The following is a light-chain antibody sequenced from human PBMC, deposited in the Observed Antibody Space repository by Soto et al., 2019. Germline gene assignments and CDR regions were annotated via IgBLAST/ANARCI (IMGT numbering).Light chain of an antibody. V-gene: IGLV2-23*02. CDR3: CSYAGTSTHTV. Sequence: QLVLTQPASVSGSPGQSITISYTGTSSDVGSYKLVSWYQQHPGKAPKLMISEVSKRPSGISDRFSGSKSGSTASLTISGLQAEDEADYYCCSYAGTSTHTVFGGGTQLTIL. CDR2: EVS. CDR1: SSDVGSYKL. J-gene: IGLJ7*01.